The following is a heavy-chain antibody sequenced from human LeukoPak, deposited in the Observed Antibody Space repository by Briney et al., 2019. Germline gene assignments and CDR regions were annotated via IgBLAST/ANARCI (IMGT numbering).Heavy chain of an antibody. CDR1: GFTFSSYG. CDR2: TSDDGSAA. D-gene: IGHD5-24*01. J-gene: IGHJ4*02. V-gene: IGHV3-30*18. Sequence: GGSLRLSCAASGFTFSSYGMHWVRQAPGKGLEWVAFTSDDGSAAFYADSVKGRFAISRDNSNNTLYLQMNSLRADDTAVCYCAKAWRNGYNSFDYWGQGTPVTASS. CDR3: AKAWRNGYNSFDY.